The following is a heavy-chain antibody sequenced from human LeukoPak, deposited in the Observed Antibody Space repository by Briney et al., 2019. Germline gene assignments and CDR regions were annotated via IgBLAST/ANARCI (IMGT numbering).Heavy chain of an antibody. CDR3: TPPREPAPKNYRMEV. V-gene: IGHV3-15*01. Sequence: GGSLRLSCAASGFTFSNAWMTWVRQAPGKGLEWVGRIKSKTDGGAADYAAPVKGRFTISRDDSKNTLYLQMDSLKTEDTAVCYCTPPREPAPKNYRMEVWGQGPRSPSP. CDR2: IKSKTDGGAA. J-gene: IGHJ6*02. D-gene: IGHD1-14*01. CDR1: GFTFSNAW.